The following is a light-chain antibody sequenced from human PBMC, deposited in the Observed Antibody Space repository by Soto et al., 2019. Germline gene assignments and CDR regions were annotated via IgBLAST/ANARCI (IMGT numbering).Light chain of an antibody. CDR1: QNVSNSY. CDR2: DAS. V-gene: IGKV3D-20*01. J-gene: IGKJ1*01. CDR3: QQYGTSRWT. Sequence: EIVLTQSPATLSLSPGEIATLSCGASQNVSNSYLAWYQQKPGLAPRLLIYDASSRAIGITDRFSGSGSGADFTLTISRLEPEDFAVYYCQQYGTSRWTFGQGTKVEIK.